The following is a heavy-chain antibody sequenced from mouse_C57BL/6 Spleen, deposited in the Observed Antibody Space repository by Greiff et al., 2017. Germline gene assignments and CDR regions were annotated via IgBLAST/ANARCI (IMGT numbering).Heavy chain of an antibody. J-gene: IGHJ4*01. CDR2: IYPGSGST. Sequence: QVQLQQPGAELVKPGASVKMSCKASGYTFTSYWITWVKQRPGQGLEWIGDIYPGSGSTNYNEKFKSKATLTVDTSSSTAYMQLSSLTSEDSAVYYCARNGYYGSSYEAMDYWGQGTSGTVSS. CDR1: GYTFTSYW. CDR3: ARNGYYGSSYEAMDY. D-gene: IGHD1-1*01. V-gene: IGHV1-55*01.